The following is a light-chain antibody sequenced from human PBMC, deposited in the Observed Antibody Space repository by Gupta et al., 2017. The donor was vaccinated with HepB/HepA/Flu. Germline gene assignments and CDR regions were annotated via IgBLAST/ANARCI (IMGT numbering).Light chain of an antibody. Sequence: QLVLTQSPSASASLGASVKLTCTLSSGHGSYATAWHQQQPEKGLRSLMMLNSDGSHSNGDGLPDRSAGSGSAADPSPPTYTLQSEDEADYYCRHWGTSTHVVFGGGTKLTVL. CDR2: LNSDGSH. CDR1: SGHGSYA. J-gene: IGLJ2*01. V-gene: IGLV4-69*01. CDR3: RHWGTSTHVV.